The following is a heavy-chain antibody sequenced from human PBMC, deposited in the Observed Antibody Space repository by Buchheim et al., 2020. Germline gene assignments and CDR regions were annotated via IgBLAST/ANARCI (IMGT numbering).Heavy chain of an antibody. D-gene: IGHD6-6*01. V-gene: IGHV3-23*01. CDR1: GFTFSSFA. CDR3: AKAGGKYSSSSGDPWYFDL. J-gene: IGHJ2*01. Sequence: EVQLLESGGGLVQPGGSLRLSCVASGFTFSSFAMSWVRQAPGKGLEWVSTISGSGVSTYFADSVKGRFTISRDNSKNTLYLQMNSVRAEDTAVYYCAKAGGKYSSSSGDPWYFDLWGRGTL. CDR2: ISGSGVST.